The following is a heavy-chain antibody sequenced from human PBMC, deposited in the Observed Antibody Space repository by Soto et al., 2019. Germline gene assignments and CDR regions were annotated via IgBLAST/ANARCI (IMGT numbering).Heavy chain of an antibody. V-gene: IGHV3-23*01. J-gene: IGHJ4*02. CDR3: AKTYTGG. CDR1: GFNLRDQA. D-gene: IGHD3-10*01. Sequence: SLRLSCTASGFNLRDQALSWVRQAPGGGAGVGLGISGMEDRTNYADFVKGRFFISKDRAKNTLNLQMNGLRDDDTAVYYCAKTYTGGWGQGTQVTVSS. CDR2: ISGMEDRT.